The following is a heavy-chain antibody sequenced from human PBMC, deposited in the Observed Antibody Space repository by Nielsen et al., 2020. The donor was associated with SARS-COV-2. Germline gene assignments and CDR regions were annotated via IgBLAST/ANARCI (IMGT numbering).Heavy chain of an antibody. CDR3: TREGVAAAGTFRGYNWFDP. CDR2: INRDGSSP. V-gene: IGHV3-74*01. J-gene: IGHJ5*02. CDR1: GFTFSDHW. D-gene: IGHD6-13*01. Sequence: GESLKISCVASGFTFSDHWMYWVRQAPGKGLVWVSRINRDGSSPNYADSVKGRFTTSRDNSKNTLYLQMNSLRAEDTAVYYCTREGVAAAGTFRGYNWFDPWGQGTLVTVSS.